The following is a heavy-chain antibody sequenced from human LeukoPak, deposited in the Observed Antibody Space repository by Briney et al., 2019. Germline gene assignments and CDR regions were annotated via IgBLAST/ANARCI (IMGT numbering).Heavy chain of an antibody. CDR1: GYSFTSYW. J-gene: IGHJ6*03. V-gene: IGHV5-51*01. D-gene: IGHD3-3*01. CDR2: IYPGDSDT. CDR3: ARQGDYYDFWSGYYPPSDYYYMDV. Sequence: GESLKISCKGSGYSFTSYWIGWVRPMPGKGLEWMGIIYPGDSDTIYSPSFQGQVTISADKSISAAYLQWSSLKASDTAMYYCARQGDYYDFWSGYYPPSDYYYMDVWGKGTTVTVSS.